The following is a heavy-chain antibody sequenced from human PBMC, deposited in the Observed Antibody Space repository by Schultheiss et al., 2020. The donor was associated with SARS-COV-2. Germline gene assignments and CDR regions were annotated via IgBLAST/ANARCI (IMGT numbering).Heavy chain of an antibody. D-gene: IGHD6-19*01. CDR2: INSDGSST. Sequence: GGSLRLSFAASGFTFSSYWMHWVRQSPGKGLVWVSRINSDGSSTSYADSVKGRFTISRDNSKNTLYLQMNSLRAEDTAVYYCAKALIAVAGTGYDYWGQGTLVTVSS. J-gene: IGHJ4*02. CDR3: AKALIAVAGTGYDY. CDR1: GFTFSSYW. V-gene: IGHV3-74*01.